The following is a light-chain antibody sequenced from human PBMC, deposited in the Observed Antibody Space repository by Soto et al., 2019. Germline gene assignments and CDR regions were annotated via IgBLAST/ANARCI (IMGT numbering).Light chain of an antibody. J-gene: IGLJ1*01. V-gene: IGLV1-44*01. Sequence: QSVLTQPPSASGTPGQRVTISCSGSTSNIGTNTVNWYQQLTGTAPKLLIYSDTQRPSGVPDRFSGSKSGTSASLAISGLQSEDEADYYCAAWDDRLNGYVFGTGTKLTVL. CDR2: SDT. CDR3: AAWDDRLNGYV. CDR1: TSNIGTNT.